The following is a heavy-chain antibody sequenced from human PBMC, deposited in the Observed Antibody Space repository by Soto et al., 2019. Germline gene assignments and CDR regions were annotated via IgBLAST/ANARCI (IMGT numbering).Heavy chain of an antibody. CDR3: ARAGGKAYYYGMGV. D-gene: IGHD3-10*01. CDR2: IYHSGST. V-gene: IGHV4-30-2*01. J-gene: IGHJ6*02. CDR1: GGSISSGGYS. Sequence: PSETLSLTCAVSGGSISSGGYSWSWIRQPPGKGLEWIGYIYHSGSTYYNPSLKSRVTISVDRPKNQFSLKLSSVTAADTAVYYCARAGGKAYYYGMGVWRQGTTRTVAS.